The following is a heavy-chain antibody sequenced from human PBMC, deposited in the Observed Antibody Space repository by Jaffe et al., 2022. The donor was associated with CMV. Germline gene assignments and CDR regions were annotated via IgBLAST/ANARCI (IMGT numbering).Heavy chain of an antibody. J-gene: IGHJ3*01. V-gene: IGHV4-59*01. CDR3: ARVGYFSDSSAFAFDF. Sequence: QVQLQESGPGLVKPSETLSLTCSVSGGSTSRYYWTWIRQPPGKGLQWIGYISDRAGTNYNPSLKSRVTISIDTSKDQFSLRLSSVTAADTAVYYCARVGYFSDSSAFAFDFWGQGTMVTVSS. CDR1: GGSTSRYY. D-gene: IGHD3-22*01. CDR2: ISDRAGT.